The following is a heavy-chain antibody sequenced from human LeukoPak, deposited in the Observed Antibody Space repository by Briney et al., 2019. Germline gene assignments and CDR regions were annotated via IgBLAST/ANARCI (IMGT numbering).Heavy chain of an antibody. CDR2: IESKTEGGTT. D-gene: IGHD6-13*01. CDR3: TVHLYSSSWYISAFDI. J-gene: IGHJ3*02. CDR1: GFTFSNAW. V-gene: IGHV3-15*04. Sequence: GGSLRLSCAASGFTFSNAWMSWVRQAPGKGLDWVGRIESKTEGGTTDYAAPVKGRFTISRDDSKNTLYLQMNSLKTEHTAVYYCTVHLYSSSWYISAFDIWGQGTMVTVSS.